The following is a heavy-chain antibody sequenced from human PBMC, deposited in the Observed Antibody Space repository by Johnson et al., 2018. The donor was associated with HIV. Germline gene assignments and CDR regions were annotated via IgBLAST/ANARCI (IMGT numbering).Heavy chain of an antibody. V-gene: IGHV3-30-3*01. Sequence: QVQLVESGGGVVQPGRSLRLSCAASGFIFSTYGMHWVRQAPVRGLEWVAIISYDGSNKYYADSVKGRFTISRDNSKNTLYLQMNSLRVEDTAVYYVRVVGDAFDIWGQGTMVTVSS. D-gene: IGHD2-15*01. CDR3: RVVGDAFDI. CDR2: ISYDGSNK. CDR1: GFIFSTYG. J-gene: IGHJ3*02.